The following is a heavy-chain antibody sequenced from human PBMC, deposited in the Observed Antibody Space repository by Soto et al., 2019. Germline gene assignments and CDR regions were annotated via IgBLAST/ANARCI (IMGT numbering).Heavy chain of an antibody. J-gene: IGHJ3*02. CDR3: ARVFSSYYDSSGYYHALDAFDI. V-gene: IGHV1-46*01. CDR2: INPSGGST. CDR1: GYTFTSYY. Sequence: HVQLVQSGAEVKKPGASVKVSCKASGYTFTSYYMHWVRQAPGQGLEWMGIINPSGGSTSYAQKFQGRVTMTRDTSTSTVYMELSSLRSEDTAVYYCARVFSSYYDSSGYYHALDAFDIWGQGTMVTVSS. D-gene: IGHD3-22*01.